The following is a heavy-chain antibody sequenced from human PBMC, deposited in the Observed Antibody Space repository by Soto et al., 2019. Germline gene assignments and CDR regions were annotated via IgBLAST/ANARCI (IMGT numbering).Heavy chain of an antibody. V-gene: IGHV3-23*01. Sequence: GGSLRLSCAASGFTFSSNAMSWVRQAPGKGLEWVSVISGSGDFTFYADSVKGRFTISRGNSKNTLYLQMNSLRAEDTAVYYCARELPTIYYYYGMDVWGQGTTVTVSS. D-gene: IGHD2-21*02. CDR3: ARELPTIYYYYGMDV. CDR1: GFTFSSNA. J-gene: IGHJ6*02. CDR2: ISGSGDFT.